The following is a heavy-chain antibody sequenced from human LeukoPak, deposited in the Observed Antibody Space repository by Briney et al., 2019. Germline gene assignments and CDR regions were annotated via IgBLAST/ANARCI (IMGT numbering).Heavy chain of an antibody. CDR2: IYYSGST. CDR3: ARDRGGIAAAGNNWFDP. D-gene: IGHD6-13*01. V-gene: IGHV4-39*07. Sequence: SETLSLTCTVSGGSISSSSYYWGWIRQPPGKGLEWIGSIYYSGSTYYNPSLKSRVTISVDTSKNQFSLKLSSVTAADTAVYYCARDRGGIAAAGNNWFDPWGQGTLVTVSS. J-gene: IGHJ5*02. CDR1: GGSISSSSYY.